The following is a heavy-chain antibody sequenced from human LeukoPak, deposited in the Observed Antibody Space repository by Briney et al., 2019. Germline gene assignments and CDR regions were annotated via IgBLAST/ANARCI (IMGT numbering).Heavy chain of an antibody. CDR3: ATGLLLPPAPFDY. Sequence: GASVKVSCKVSGYTLTGVSMHWVRQAPGKGLEWMGGFDPEDGETIYAQKFQGRVTMTEDASTDTAYMELSSLRSEDTAVYYCATGLLLPPAPFDYWGQGTLVTVSS. D-gene: IGHD3-22*01. V-gene: IGHV1-24*01. CDR2: FDPEDGET. CDR1: GYTLTGVS. J-gene: IGHJ4*02.